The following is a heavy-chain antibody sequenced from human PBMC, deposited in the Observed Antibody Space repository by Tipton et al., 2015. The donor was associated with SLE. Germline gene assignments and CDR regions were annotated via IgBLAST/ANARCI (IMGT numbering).Heavy chain of an antibody. CDR2: ITVSSTYI. V-gene: IGHV3-21*04. J-gene: IGHJ5*02. CDR1: GFTVSTHY. CDR3: ARDRFWSGYYGWFDP. D-gene: IGHD3-3*01. Sequence: SLRLSCAGAGFTVSTHYMSWVRQAPGKGLEWVSSITVSSTYIYYADSVKGRFTTFRDNARNSLYLQMNSLTAEDTAVYYCARDRFWSGYYGWFDPRGQGTLVTASS.